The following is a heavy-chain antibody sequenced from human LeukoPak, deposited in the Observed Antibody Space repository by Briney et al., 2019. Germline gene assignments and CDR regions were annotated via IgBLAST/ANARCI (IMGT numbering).Heavy chain of an antibody. V-gene: IGHV1-2*06. Sequence: ASVKVSCKASGYIFTGYYMHWVRQAPGQGLEWMGRTNPNSGGANYAQKFQGRVAMTRDMSISTAYMELSRLGSDDTAVYYCARGSDYGDSPGLNWGQGTLVTVSS. CDR2: TNPNSGGA. D-gene: IGHD4-17*01. J-gene: IGHJ4*02. CDR1: GYIFTGYY. CDR3: ARGSDYGDSPGLN.